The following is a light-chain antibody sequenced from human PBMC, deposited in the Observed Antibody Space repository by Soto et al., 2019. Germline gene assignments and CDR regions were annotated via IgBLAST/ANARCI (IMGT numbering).Light chain of an antibody. J-gene: IGKJ1*01. CDR3: QQSGDTPPWT. V-gene: IGKV1-39*01. CDR2: AAS. Sequence: DIQMTQSPSSLSPSVGDRVTSTCRASQSIGNHLNWYQHKPGKAPILLIYAASSLQSGVPSRFSGSGSGTDFALTINSLQPEDLASYYCQQSGDTPPWTVGQGTKVDIK. CDR1: QSIGNH.